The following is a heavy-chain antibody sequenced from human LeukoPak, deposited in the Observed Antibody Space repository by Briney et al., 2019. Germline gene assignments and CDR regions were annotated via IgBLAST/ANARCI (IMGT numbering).Heavy chain of an antibody. CDR2: INDSGST. V-gene: IGHV4-34*01. D-gene: IGHD5-18*01. CDR3: ARHGNNYGDLDY. J-gene: IGHJ4*02. CDR1: GGSFSGYY. Sequence: SETRSLTCPVYGGSFSGYYWTWIRQPPGKGLDWIGEINDSGSTKYNPSLKSRVTISVDTSKNQFSLRLSSVTAADTAVFYCARHGNNYGDLDYWGQGTLVTVSS.